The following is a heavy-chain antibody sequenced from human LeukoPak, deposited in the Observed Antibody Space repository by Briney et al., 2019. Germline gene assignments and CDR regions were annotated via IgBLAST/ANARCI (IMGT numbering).Heavy chain of an antibody. CDR1: GFTFSSYC. D-gene: IGHD2-2*01. J-gene: IGHJ4*02. CDR2: ISNDGSNT. Sequence: PGGSLRLSCAASGFTFSSYCMHWVRQAPGKGLEWVSGISNDGSNTNYADSVKGRFTISRDNSKNTLYLQMNSLRAEDTAVYYCARPRAGIVVVPAAIKAVDCGQGTLVTVSS. V-gene: IGHV3-30*03. CDR3: ARPRAGIVVVPAAIKAVD.